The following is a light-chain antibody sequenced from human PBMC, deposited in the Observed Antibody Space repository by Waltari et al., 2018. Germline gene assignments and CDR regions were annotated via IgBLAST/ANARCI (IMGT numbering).Light chain of an antibody. CDR3: CSYAGSSTYV. J-gene: IGLJ1*01. CDR1: NSDVGSNNL. V-gene: IGLV2-23*01. Sequence: QSALTQPASVSGSPGQSITISCTGTNSDVGSNNLVSWYQQHPGKAPKLMIYEGSKRPSGVSNRFSGSKSGNTASLTISGLQAEDEADYYCCSYAGSSTYVFGTGTKVTVL. CDR2: EGS.